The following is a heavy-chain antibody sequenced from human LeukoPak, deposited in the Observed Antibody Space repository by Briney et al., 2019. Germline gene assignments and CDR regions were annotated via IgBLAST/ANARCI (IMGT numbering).Heavy chain of an antibody. CDR2: IYASGST. CDR1: GGSISSYY. V-gene: IGHV4-4*07. Sequence: PSETLSLTCTVSGGSISSYYWSWIRQPAGKGLEWIGRIYASGSTNYNPSLKSRVTMSVDTSKNQFSLKLSSVTAADTAVYYCARQDIVVVPAALGNWFDPWGQGTLVTVSS. D-gene: IGHD2-2*01. J-gene: IGHJ5*02. CDR3: ARQDIVVVPAALGNWFDP.